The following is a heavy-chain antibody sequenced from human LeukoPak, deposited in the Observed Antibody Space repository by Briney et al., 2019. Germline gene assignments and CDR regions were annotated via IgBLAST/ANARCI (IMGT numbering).Heavy chain of an antibody. CDR1: GYTFTGYY. J-gene: IGHJ5*02. Sequence: ASVKVSCKASGYTFTGYYMHWVRQAPGQGLEWMGWINPNSGGTNYAQKLQGRVTMTTDTSTSTAYMGLRSLRSDDTAVYYCARKDVSGLDPWGQGTLSPSPQ. D-gene: IGHD6-25*01. CDR2: INPNSGGT. V-gene: IGHV1-2*02. CDR3: ARKDVSGLDP.